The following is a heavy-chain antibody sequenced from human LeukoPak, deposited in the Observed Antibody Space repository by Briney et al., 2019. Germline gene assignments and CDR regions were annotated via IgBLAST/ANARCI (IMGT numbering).Heavy chain of an antibody. CDR1: GFTVSSNY. D-gene: IGHD3-3*01. J-gene: IGHJ4*02. Sequence: GGSLRLSCAASGFTVSSNYMSWVRQAPGKGLEWVSVIYSGGSTYYADSVKGRFTISRDNSKNTLYLQMNSLGAEDTAVYYCARDHFDFWSGYYPYYSDYWGQGTLVTVSS. V-gene: IGHV3-66*02. CDR2: IYSGGST. CDR3: ARDHFDFWSGYYPYYSDY.